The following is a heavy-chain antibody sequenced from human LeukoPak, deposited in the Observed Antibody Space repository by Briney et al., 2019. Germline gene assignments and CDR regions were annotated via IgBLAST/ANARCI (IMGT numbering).Heavy chain of an antibody. CDR1: GGSFSGYY. D-gene: IGHD1-26*01. CDR2: INHSGST. V-gene: IGHV4-34*01. Sequence: PSETLSLTCAVYGGSFSGYYWSWIRQPPGKGLEWIGEINHSGSTNYNPSLKSRVTISVDTSKNQFSLKLSSVTAADTAVYYCARGSRGSYSYSPFVYWGQGTLVTVSS. J-gene: IGHJ4*02. CDR3: ARGSRGSYSYSPFVY.